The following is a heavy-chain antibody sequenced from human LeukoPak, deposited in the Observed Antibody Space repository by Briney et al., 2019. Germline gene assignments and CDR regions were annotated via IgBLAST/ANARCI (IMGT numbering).Heavy chain of an antibody. CDR2: IYYSGST. J-gene: IGHJ3*02. V-gene: IGHV4-30-4*01. CDR1: GGSISSGDYY. CDR3: ARDQEYSSSHISDAFDI. Sequence: SQTLSLTCTVSGGSISSGDYYWSWIRQPPGKGLEWIGYIYYSGSTYYNPSLKSRVTISVDTSKNQFSLKLSSVSAADTAVYYCARDQEYSSSHISDAFDIWGQGTMVTVSS. D-gene: IGHD6-13*01.